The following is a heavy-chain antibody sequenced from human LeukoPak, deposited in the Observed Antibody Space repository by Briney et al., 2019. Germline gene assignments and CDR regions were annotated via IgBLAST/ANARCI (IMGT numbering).Heavy chain of an antibody. V-gene: IGHV1-46*01. Sequence: ASVKVSCKASGYTFTSYDMHWVRQAPGQGLEWMGIINPSVGSTSYAQKFQGRVTMTRDPSTRTVYMELSSLRSEDTAVYYCARDRGQAYNGWGQGTLVTVSS. D-gene: IGHD3-10*01. CDR2: INPSVGST. J-gene: IGHJ4*02. CDR3: ARDRGQAYNG. CDR1: GYTFTSYD.